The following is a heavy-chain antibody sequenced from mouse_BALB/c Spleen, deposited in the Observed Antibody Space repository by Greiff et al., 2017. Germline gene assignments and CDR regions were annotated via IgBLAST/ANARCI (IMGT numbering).Heavy chain of an antibody. CDR3: ARDYGNFYFDY. D-gene: IGHD2-1*01. CDR2: INPYYGST. V-gene: IGHV1-39*01. CDR1: GYSFTDYI. J-gene: IGHJ2*01. Sequence: VQLQQTGPELVKPGASVKISCKASGYSFTDYIMLWVKQSHGKSLEWIGNINPYYGSTSYNLKFKGKATLTVDKSSSTAYMQLNSLTSEDSAVYYCARDYGNFYFDYWGQGTTLTVSS.